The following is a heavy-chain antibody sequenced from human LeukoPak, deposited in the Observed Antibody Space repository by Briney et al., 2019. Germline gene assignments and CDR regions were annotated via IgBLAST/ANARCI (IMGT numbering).Heavy chain of an antibody. CDR2: INGSGAST. J-gene: IGHJ4*02. CDR3: GKVDSIAWYLDS. V-gene: IGHV3-23*01. D-gene: IGHD6-19*01. CDR1: GFTFSTYG. Sequence: GGSLRLSCAASGFTFSTYGITWVRQAPGKGLEWVSGINGSGASTYYADSVEGRFTISRDNSKNTVYLQMNSLRVEDTALYYCGKVDSIAWYLDSWGQGILVTVSS.